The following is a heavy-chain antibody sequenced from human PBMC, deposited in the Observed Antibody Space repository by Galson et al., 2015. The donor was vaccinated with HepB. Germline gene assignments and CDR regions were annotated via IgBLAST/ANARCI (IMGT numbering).Heavy chain of an antibody. CDR2: ISSNGGST. D-gene: IGHD6-19*01. CDR3: VKGVAVAGTPFDY. V-gene: IGHV3-64D*06. Sequence: SLRLSCAASGFTFSSYAMHWVRQAPGKGLEYVSAISSNGGSTYYADSVKGRFTISRDNSKNTLYLQMSSLRAEDTAVYYCVKGVAVAGTPFDYWGQGTLVTVSS. J-gene: IGHJ4*02. CDR1: GFTFSSYA.